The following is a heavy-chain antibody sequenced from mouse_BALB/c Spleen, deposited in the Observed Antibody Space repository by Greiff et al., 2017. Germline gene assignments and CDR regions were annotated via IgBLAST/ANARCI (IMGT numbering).Heavy chain of an antibody. J-gene: IGHJ2*01. D-gene: IGHD2-3*01. CDR3: ARVGDGYYVGY. V-gene: IGHV5-6-5*01. CDR2: ISSGGST. Sequence: DVMLVESGGGLVKPGGSLKLSCAASGFTFSSYAMSWVRQTPEKRLEWVASISSGGSTYYPDSVKGRFTISRDNARNILYLQMSSLRSEDTAMYYCARVGDGYYVGYWGQGTTLTVSS. CDR1: GFTFSSYA.